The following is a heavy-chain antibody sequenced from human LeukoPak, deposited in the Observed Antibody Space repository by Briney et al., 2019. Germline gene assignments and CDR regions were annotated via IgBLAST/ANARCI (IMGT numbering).Heavy chain of an antibody. Sequence: PGGSLRLSRAASGFSFSVYHMSWIRQAPGKGLEWVSYISGSGTAIDYADSVKGRFTISRDNAKSSLYLQMNSLRAEDTAVYYCAISAVTTRALWDWGQGTLVTVSS. D-gene: IGHD4-17*01. CDR2: ISGSGTAI. V-gene: IGHV3-11*04. J-gene: IGHJ4*02. CDR1: GFSFSVYH. CDR3: AISAVTTRALWD.